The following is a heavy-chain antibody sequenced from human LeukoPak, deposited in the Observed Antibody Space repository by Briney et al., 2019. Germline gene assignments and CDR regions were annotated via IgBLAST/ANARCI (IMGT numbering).Heavy chain of an antibody. J-gene: IGHJ6*02. CDR3: ARDRYFDFYGMDV. Sequence: PSETLSLTCTVSGGSISSYYWSWIRQPPGKGLEWIGYIYYSGSTNYNPSLKSRVTISVDTSKNQFSLKLSSVTAADTAVYYCARDRYFDFYGMDVWGQGTTVTVSS. D-gene: IGHD3-9*01. V-gene: IGHV4-59*01. CDR1: GGSISSYY. CDR2: IYYSGST.